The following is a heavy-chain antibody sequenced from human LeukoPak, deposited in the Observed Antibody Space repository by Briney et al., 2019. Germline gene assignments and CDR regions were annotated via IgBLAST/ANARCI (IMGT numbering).Heavy chain of an antibody. D-gene: IGHD6-6*01. CDR3: AGVLGSLRSSSGAFDI. Sequence: ASVKVSCKASGYTFTSYGISWVRQAPGQGLEWMGWISAYNGNTNYAQKLQGRVTMTTDTSTSTAYMELRSLRSDDTAVYYCAGVLGSLRSSSGAFDIWGQGTMVTVSS. V-gene: IGHV1-18*01. CDR2: ISAYNGNT. J-gene: IGHJ3*02. CDR1: GYTFTSYG.